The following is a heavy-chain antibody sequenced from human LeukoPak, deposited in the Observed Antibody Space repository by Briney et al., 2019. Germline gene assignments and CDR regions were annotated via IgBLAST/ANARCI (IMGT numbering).Heavy chain of an antibody. J-gene: IGHJ6*03. CDR1: GFTFSSYA. D-gene: IGHD6-13*01. Sequence: GGSLRLSCAASGFTFSSYAMSWVRQAPGKGLEWVSAISGSGGSTYYAVSVKGRFTISRDKSKNTLSLQMNILRAEDTAVYYCARIAAAGIPTLYYYYYMDVWGKGTTVTVSS. CDR3: ARIAAAGIPTLYYYYYMDV. CDR2: ISGSGGST. V-gene: IGHV3-23*01.